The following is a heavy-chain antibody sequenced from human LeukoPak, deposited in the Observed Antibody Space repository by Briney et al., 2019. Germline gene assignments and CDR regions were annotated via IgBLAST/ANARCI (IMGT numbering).Heavy chain of an antibody. CDR1: GGSISSSGYY. CDR2: INHSGST. Sequence: SETLSLTCTVSGGSISSSGYYWSWIRQPPGKGLEWIGEINHSGSTNYNPSLKSRVTISVDTSKNQFSLKLSSVTAADTAVYYCASRLWFGERRFDPWGQGTLVTVSS. V-gene: IGHV4-39*07. CDR3: ASRLWFGERRFDP. J-gene: IGHJ5*02. D-gene: IGHD3-10*01.